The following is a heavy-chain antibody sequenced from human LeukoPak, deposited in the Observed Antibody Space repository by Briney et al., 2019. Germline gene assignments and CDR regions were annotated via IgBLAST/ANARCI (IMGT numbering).Heavy chain of an antibody. CDR2: ISGSGAGT. J-gene: IGHJ4*02. CDR1: GFTFSNFA. D-gene: IGHD3-22*01. CDR3: AKLGGRVGSSGLYDHFDY. V-gene: IGHV3-23*01. Sequence: GGSLRLSCAASGFTFSNFAMSWVRQAPGKGLEWVSAISGSGAGTYYGDSVKGRFTISRDSSKNTLYLQMNSLSAEDTAVYYCAKLGGRVGSSGLYDHFDYWGQGTLVTVSS.